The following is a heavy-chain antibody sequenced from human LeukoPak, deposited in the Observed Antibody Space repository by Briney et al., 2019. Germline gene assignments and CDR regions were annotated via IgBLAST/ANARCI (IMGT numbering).Heavy chain of an antibody. D-gene: IGHD3-3*01. CDR3: ARGERFLDLDY. V-gene: IGHV1-69*05. CDR2: IIPIFGTA. CDR1: RGTFSSYA. Sequence: ASVKVSCKASRGTFSSYAISWVRQAPGQGLEWMGGIIPIFGTANYAQKFQGRVTITTDESTSTAYMELSSLRSEDTAVYYCARGERFLDLDYWGQGTLVTVSS. J-gene: IGHJ4*02.